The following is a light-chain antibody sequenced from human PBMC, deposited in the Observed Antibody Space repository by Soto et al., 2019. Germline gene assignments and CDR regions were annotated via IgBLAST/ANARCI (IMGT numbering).Light chain of an antibody. V-gene: IGLV2-14*01. Sequence: QSVLTQPASVSGSPGQSITISCTGTSSDVGGYNSVSWYQQEPGKAPKLLIYEVNNRFSGVSNRFSDSKSGNTASLTISGLLTEDEADYYCSSYTTTNTYVFGTGTKLTVL. CDR3: SSYTTTNTYV. CDR2: EVN. J-gene: IGLJ1*01. CDR1: SSDVGGYNS.